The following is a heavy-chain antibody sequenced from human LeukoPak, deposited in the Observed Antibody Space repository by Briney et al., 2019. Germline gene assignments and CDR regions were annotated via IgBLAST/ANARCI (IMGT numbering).Heavy chain of an antibody. CDR3: ARALGYSSGWPTDY. Sequence: GGSLRLSCAASGFTFSSYWMSWVRQAPGKGLEWVANMKEDGSQKYYVDSVKGRFTISRDNAKNSLYLQMNSLRDEDTAVYYCARALGYSSGWPTDYWGQGTLVTVSS. D-gene: IGHD6-19*01. V-gene: IGHV3-7*01. CDR1: GFTFSSYW. J-gene: IGHJ4*02. CDR2: MKEDGSQK.